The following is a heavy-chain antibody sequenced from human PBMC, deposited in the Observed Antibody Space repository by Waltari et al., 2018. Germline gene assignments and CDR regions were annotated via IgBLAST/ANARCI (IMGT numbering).Heavy chain of an antibody. Sequence: QVQLVQSGAEVKKPGASVQVSCKVSGYTLPDLSMPWVRQAPGKGLEWMGGFDPEDGETIYAQKFQGRVTMTEDTSTDTAYMELSSLRSEDTAVYYCATVEWLRLRGYNWFDPWGQGTLVTVSS. CDR3: ATVEWLRLRGYNWFDP. CDR1: GYTLPDLS. V-gene: IGHV1-24*01. CDR2: FDPEDGET. D-gene: IGHD5-12*01. J-gene: IGHJ5*02.